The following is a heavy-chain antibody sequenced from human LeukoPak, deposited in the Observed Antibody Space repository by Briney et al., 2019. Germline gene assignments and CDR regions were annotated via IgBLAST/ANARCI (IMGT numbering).Heavy chain of an antibody. Sequence: PGGSLRLSCAASGFTFSSYWMSWVRQAPGKGLEWVANIKQDGSEKYYVDSVKGRFTISRDNAKSSLYLQMNSLRAEDTAVYYCARVEASGYDYGAFDYWGQGTLVTVSS. J-gene: IGHJ4*02. CDR3: ARVEASGYDYGAFDY. D-gene: IGHD5-12*01. CDR1: GFTFSSYW. V-gene: IGHV3-7*01. CDR2: IKQDGSEK.